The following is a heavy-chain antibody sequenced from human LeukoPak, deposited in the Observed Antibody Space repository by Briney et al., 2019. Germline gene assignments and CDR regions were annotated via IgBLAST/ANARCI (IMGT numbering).Heavy chain of an antibody. CDR2: INHSGST. CDR3: ARRDASSGYYRFDY. Sequence: SETLSLTCAVYGGSFSGYYWSWIRQPPEKGLEWIGEINHSGSTNYNPSLKSRVTISVDTSKNQFSLKLSSVTAADTAVYYCARRDASSGYYRFDYWGQGTLVTVSS. CDR1: GGSFSGYY. V-gene: IGHV4-34*01. D-gene: IGHD3-22*01. J-gene: IGHJ4*02.